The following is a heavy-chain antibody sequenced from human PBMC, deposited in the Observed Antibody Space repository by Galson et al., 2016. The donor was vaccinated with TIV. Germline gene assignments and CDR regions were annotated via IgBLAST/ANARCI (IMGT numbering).Heavy chain of an antibody. D-gene: IGHD5-12*01. V-gene: IGHV3-7*01. Sequence: SLRLSCAASGFTSSRFWMTWVRQTSLRGLEWEANINQDGSEKHYVDSVKGRFTISRDNAKNSLYLQMNSLRVEDTAVYFCARALGYAEDIWGRGTLVTVSS. CDR1: GFTSSRFW. CDR2: INQDGSEK. CDR3: ARALGYAEDI. J-gene: IGHJ4*02.